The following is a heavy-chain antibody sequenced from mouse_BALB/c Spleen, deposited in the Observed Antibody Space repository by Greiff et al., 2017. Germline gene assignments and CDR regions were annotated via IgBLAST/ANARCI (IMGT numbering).Heavy chain of an antibody. CDR2: IWSGGST. Sequence: QVQLKESGPGLVQPSQSLSITCTVSGFSLTSYGVHWVRQSPGKGLEWLGVIWSGGSTDYNAAFISRLSISKDNSKSQVFFKMNSLQANDTAIYYCARKGYYDHYAMDYWGQGTSVTVSS. D-gene: IGHD2-4*01. J-gene: IGHJ4*01. CDR1: GFSLTSYG. CDR3: ARKGYYDHYAMDY. V-gene: IGHV2-2*02.